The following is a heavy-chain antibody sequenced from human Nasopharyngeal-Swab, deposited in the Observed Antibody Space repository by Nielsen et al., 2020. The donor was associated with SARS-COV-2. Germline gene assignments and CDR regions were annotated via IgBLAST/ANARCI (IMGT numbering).Heavy chain of an antibody. CDR3: ARTFYDFWSGYRYGMDV. CDR2: TNPNSGNT. CDR1: GYTFTSYD. Sequence: ASVKVSCKASGYTFTSYDINWVRQATGQGLEWMGWTNPNSGNTGYAQKFQGRVTMTRNTSISTAYMELSSLRSEDTAVYYCARTFYDFWSGYRYGMDVWGQGTTVTVSS. D-gene: IGHD3-3*01. J-gene: IGHJ6*02. V-gene: IGHV1-8*01.